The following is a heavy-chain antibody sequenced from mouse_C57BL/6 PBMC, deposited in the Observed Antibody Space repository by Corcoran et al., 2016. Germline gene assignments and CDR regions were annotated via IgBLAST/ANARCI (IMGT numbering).Heavy chain of an antibody. Sequence: EVQLQQSGPELVKPGASVKISCKASGYTFTDYYMNWVKQSHGKSLEWIGDINPNNGGTSYNPKLKGKATLTVDKSSSTAYMELRSMTSEDSAVYYGAGCYYGSSEYVDYWGQGTTLTVSS. J-gene: IGHJ2*01. CDR1: GYTFTDYY. V-gene: IGHV1-26*01. CDR3: AGCYYGSSEYVDY. CDR2: INPNNGGT. D-gene: IGHD1-1*01.